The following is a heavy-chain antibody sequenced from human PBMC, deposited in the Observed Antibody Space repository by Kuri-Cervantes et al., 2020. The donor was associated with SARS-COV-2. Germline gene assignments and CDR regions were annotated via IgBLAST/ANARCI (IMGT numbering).Heavy chain of an antibody. D-gene: IGHD3-16*02. V-gene: IGHV4-34*01. J-gene: IGHJ3*02. Sequence: GSLRLSCSVSGGSISGYYWSWIRQPPGKGLEWIGEINHSGSTNYNPSLKSRVTISVDTSKNQFSLKLSSVTAADTAVYYCARDPLGITFGGVIVDAFDIWGQGTMITVSS. CDR2: INHSGST. CDR1: GGSISGYY. CDR3: ARDPLGITFGGVIVDAFDI.